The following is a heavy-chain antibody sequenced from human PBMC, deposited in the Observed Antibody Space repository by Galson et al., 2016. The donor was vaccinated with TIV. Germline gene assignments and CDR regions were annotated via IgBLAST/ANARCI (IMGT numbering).Heavy chain of an antibody. CDR3: ARGFGVLTGNYLPKDFDY. CDR2: ISAYNGHT. Sequence: GLEWVGWISAYNGHTNYAQKFQGRVTMTTDKSTGTAYLELSGLRSDDTAVYYCARGFGVLTGNYLPKDFDYWGQGTLVTVSS. J-gene: IGHJ4*02. D-gene: IGHD3-9*01. V-gene: IGHV1-18*01.